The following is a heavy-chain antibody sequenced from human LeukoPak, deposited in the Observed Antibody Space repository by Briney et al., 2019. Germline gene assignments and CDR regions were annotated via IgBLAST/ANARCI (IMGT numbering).Heavy chain of an antibody. J-gene: IGHJ5*02. Sequence: SETLSLTCTVSGGSISSYYWSWIRQPPGKGLEWIGYINTSGSTNYNPSLKSRVTISVDTSKNQFSLKLSSVTAADTAVYYCARQAAASAYNWFDPWGQGTLVTVSS. V-gene: IGHV4-59*08. CDR2: INTSGST. CDR3: ARQAAASAYNWFDP. CDR1: GGSISSYY. D-gene: IGHD6-25*01.